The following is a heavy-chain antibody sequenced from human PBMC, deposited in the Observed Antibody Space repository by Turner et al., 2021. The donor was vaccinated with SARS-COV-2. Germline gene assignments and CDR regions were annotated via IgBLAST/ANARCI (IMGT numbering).Heavy chain of an antibody. CDR3: ARATDYYDSSGYYHTGAFDI. V-gene: IGHV3-13*04. Sequence: EVQLVESGGGLVQPGGSLRLSCAASGFTFSSYAMHWVRQATGKGLEWVSAIGTAGDTYYPGSVKGRFTISRENAKNSLYLQMNSLRAGDTAVYYCARATDYYDSSGYYHTGAFDIWGQGTMVTVSS. D-gene: IGHD3-22*01. J-gene: IGHJ3*02. CDR2: IGTAGDT. CDR1: GFTFSSYA.